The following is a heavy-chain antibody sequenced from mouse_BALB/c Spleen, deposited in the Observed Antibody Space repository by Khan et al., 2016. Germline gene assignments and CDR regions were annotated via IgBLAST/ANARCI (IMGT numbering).Heavy chain of an antibody. CDR3: ARYDYDGTWFAY. V-gene: IGHV1S135*01. Sequence: EVQLQESGPELVKPGASVKVSCKASGYSFTDYNIYWVKQSHGKSLEWIGYIDPYNGGTSYNQKLKGKAKLTVDKYSSTAFMHLNSLTSEDSAVYYCARYDYDGTWFAYWGQGTLVTVAA. J-gene: IGHJ3*01. D-gene: IGHD2-4*01. CDR1: GYSFTDYN. CDR2: IDPYNGGT.